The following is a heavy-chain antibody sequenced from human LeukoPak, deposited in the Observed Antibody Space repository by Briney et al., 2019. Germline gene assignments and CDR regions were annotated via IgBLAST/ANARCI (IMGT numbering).Heavy chain of an antibody. V-gene: IGHV3-23*01. CDR1: GFTFSNYA. Sequence: PGGSLRLSCVASGFTFSNYAMSWVRQAPGKGLQWVSAISAGGDKIHYAGSVKGRFTISRDNSRNTLYVQMSSLKADDTAVYYCMKNVGGNEGAYWGQGTLVTVSS. CDR2: ISAGGDKI. J-gene: IGHJ4*02. D-gene: IGHD5-12*01. CDR3: MKNVGGNEGAY.